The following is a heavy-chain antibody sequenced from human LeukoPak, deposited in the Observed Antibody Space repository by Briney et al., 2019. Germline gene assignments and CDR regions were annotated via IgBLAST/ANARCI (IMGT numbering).Heavy chain of an antibody. CDR3: AGSNSVVVPAAMSWFDP. Sequence: PSETLSLTCTVSGGSISSSRDHCGWIRQPPGKGLEWIGTMYYSGSSYYNPSLKSRVSMSVDTSKNQFSLKLRSVTAADTAVYYCAGSNSVVVPAAMSWFDPWGQGTLVTVSS. J-gene: IGHJ5*02. D-gene: IGHD2-2*01. V-gene: IGHV4-39*07. CDR2: MYYSGSS. CDR1: GGSISSSRDH.